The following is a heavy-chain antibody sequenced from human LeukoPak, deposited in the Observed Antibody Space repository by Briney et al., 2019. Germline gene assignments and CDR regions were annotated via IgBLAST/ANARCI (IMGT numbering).Heavy chain of an antibody. CDR3: AGGSGYDSFDY. Sequence: SETLSLTCTVSGGSISSYYWSWIRQPPGKGLEWIGYIYYSGSTNYNPSLKSRVTISVDTSKNRFSLKLSSVTAADTAVYYCAGGSGYDSFDYWGRGTLVTVSS. V-gene: IGHV4-59*01. J-gene: IGHJ4*02. D-gene: IGHD5-12*01. CDR1: GGSISSYY. CDR2: IYYSGST.